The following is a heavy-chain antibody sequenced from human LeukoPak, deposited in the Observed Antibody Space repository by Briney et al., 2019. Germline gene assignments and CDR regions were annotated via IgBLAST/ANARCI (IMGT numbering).Heavy chain of an antibody. Sequence: PSETLSLTCTVSGDSITSEYFWGWLRQTPGKGLEWFGSMFHSGRAYYGPSLRSRVTISVDTSKNQFSLALNSVTAADTAVYYCARTERNWYFDLWGRGTLVTVSP. CDR3: ARTERNWYFDL. CDR1: GDSITSEYF. J-gene: IGHJ2*01. V-gene: IGHV4-38-2*02. CDR2: MFHSGRA.